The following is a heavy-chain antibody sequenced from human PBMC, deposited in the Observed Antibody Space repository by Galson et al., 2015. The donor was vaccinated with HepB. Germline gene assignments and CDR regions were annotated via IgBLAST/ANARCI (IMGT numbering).Heavy chain of an antibody. Sequence: SVKVSCKASGYTFTSYYMHWVRQAPGQGLEWMGIINPSGGSTSYAQKFQGRVTMTRDTSTSTVYMELSSLRSEDTAVYYCARGALVGATSRYYFDYWGQGTLVTVSS. CDR1: GYTFTSYY. V-gene: IGHV1-46*01. CDR3: ARGALVGATSRYYFDY. CDR2: INPSGGST. D-gene: IGHD1-26*01. J-gene: IGHJ4*02.